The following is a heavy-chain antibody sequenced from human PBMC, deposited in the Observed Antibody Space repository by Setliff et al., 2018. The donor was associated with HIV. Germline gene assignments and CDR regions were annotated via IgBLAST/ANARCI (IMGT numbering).Heavy chain of an antibody. Sequence: ASVKVSCKASGYTFSSHGISWVRQAPGQGLEWMGWISPSNGYTDYAQKFRDRVTLTTDTSTSTAYMELSSLRSEDTAVYYCARVLLSSSWRSGYWGQGTLVTVSS. V-gene: IGHV1-18*01. D-gene: IGHD6-13*01. CDR3: ARVLLSSSWRSGY. CDR1: GYTFSSHG. J-gene: IGHJ4*02. CDR2: ISPSNGYT.